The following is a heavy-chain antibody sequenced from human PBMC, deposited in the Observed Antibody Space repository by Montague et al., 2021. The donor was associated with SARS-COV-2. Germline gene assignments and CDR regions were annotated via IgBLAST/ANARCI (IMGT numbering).Heavy chain of an antibody. D-gene: IGHD6-19*01. CDR2: IYYSGST. CDR1: GGSISAGYY. CDR3: ASAIAVADTHYYYYGMDV. V-gene: IGHV4-31*03. J-gene: IGHJ6*02. Sequence: TLSLTCTDSGGSISAGYYWTWIRQIPGKGLEWIGYIYYSGSTYYNPSLKSRVIMSIDTSKHQFSLKVSSVTAADTATYFCASAIAVADTHYYYYGMDVWGQGTTVTVSS.